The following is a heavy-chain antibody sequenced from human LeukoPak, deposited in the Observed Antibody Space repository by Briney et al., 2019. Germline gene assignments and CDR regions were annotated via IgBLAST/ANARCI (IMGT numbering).Heavy chain of an antibody. CDR2: IHYSGST. CDR3: ARLLPTGYIDY. CDR1: GASVSSGSYS. Sequence: SETLSLTCTVSGASVSSGSYSWSWIRQPPGTGLEWIGYIHYSGSTNYNPSLKSRVSVSVDMSKNQSSLKLSSVTAADTAVYYCARLLPTGYIDYWGQGTLVTASS. V-gene: IGHV4-61*01. D-gene: IGHD6-13*01. J-gene: IGHJ4*02.